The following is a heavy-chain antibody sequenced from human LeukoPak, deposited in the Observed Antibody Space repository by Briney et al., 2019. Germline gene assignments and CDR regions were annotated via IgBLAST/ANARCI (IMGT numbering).Heavy chain of an antibody. D-gene: IGHD5-18*01. V-gene: IGHV1-2*02. CDR2: INPRSGGT. Sequence: ASVKVSCKASGYTFTGYFIHWVRQAPGQGLEWMGWINPRSGGTNYAQRFQGRVTMTRDTSISTAYMELISLRSDDMAVYYCARGDVGTTMVTEFWGQGTLVTVSS. J-gene: IGHJ4*02. CDR1: GYTFTGYF. CDR3: ARGDVGTTMVTEF.